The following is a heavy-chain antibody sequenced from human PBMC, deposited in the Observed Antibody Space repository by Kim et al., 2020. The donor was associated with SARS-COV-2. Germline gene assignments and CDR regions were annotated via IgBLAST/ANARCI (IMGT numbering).Heavy chain of an antibody. CDR3: AIRGYSYGSYPYF. D-gene: IGHD5-18*01. Sequence: SETLSLTCSVSGGSISSSSYYWGWIRQPPGRELEWIGTIYYNGNTNYNPSLKSRVTISVDTSKNQFSLRLNFVTAADTAVYYCAIRGYSYGSYPYF. V-gene: IGHV4-39*01. CDR2: IYYNGNT. J-gene: IGHJ2*01. CDR1: GGSISSSSYY.